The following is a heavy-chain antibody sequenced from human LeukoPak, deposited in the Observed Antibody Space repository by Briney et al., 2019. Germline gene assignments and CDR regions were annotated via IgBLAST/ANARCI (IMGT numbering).Heavy chain of an antibody. V-gene: IGHV4-39*01. CDR2: IYYSGST. D-gene: IGHD6-19*01. CDR3: ARVPFYSSGSYYFDY. CDR1: GGSISSSDYY. Sequence: SETLSLTCTVSGGSISSSDYYWGWIRQPPGKGLEWIENIYYSGSTYYNPSLKSRVTISVDTSKNLFSLKLSSVTAADTAAYYCARVPFYSSGSYYFDYWGQGTLVTVSS. J-gene: IGHJ4*02.